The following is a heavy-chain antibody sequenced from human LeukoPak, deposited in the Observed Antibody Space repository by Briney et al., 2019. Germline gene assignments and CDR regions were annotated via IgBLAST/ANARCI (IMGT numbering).Heavy chain of an antibody. Sequence: PGGSLRLSCAASGFTFSSYSMNWVRQAPGKGLEWVSYISSSSSTIYYADSVKGRFTVSRDNAKNSLYLQMNSLRAEDTAVYYCARDGYSGSYSYDAFDIWGQGTMVTVSS. CDR1: GFTFSSYS. J-gene: IGHJ3*02. D-gene: IGHD1-26*01. V-gene: IGHV3-48*04. CDR3: ARDGYSGSYSYDAFDI. CDR2: ISSSSSTI.